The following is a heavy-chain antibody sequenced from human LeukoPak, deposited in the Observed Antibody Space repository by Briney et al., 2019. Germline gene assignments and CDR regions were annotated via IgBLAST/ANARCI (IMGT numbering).Heavy chain of an antibody. V-gene: IGHV3-23*01. Sequence: TGGSLRLSCAASGFTFSSYAMSWVRQAPGKGLEWVSTISDTSDNTYYADSVKGRFTISRDNSKNTLYLQMNSLRAEDTAIYYCAKVWSSLGYCSGGDCYLDHWGQGTLVTVSS. CDR3: AKVWSSLGYCSGGDCYLDH. D-gene: IGHD2-15*01. CDR2: ISDTSDNT. J-gene: IGHJ4*02. CDR1: GFTFSSYA.